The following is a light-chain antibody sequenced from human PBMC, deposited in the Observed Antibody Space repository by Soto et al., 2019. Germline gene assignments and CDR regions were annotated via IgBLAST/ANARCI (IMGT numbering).Light chain of an antibody. J-gene: IGLJ1*01. Sequence: QSVLTQPASVSGSPGQSITISCTGTASDVGGYNYVYWYQQHPGKAPKLMIHAVSNRPSGISSRFSGSKSGNTASLTISGLQSGDEADYFCCSYTSRTTYVFGTGTKVTVL. CDR1: ASDVGGYNY. CDR3: CSYTSRTTYV. V-gene: IGLV2-14*01. CDR2: AVS.